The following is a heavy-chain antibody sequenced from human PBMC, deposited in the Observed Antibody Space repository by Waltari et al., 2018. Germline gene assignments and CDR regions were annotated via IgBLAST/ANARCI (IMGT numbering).Heavy chain of an antibody. CDR1: GFTFSSYW. CDR2: IKQEGSEK. D-gene: IGHD3-3*01. J-gene: IGHJ4*02. V-gene: IGHV3-7*01. Sequence: EVQLVESGGGLVQPGGSLRLSCAASGFTFSSYWMSWVRQAPGKGLEWVANIKQEGSEKNYGDSVKGRFASSRDNAKSSLYVQMNSLRAEDTAVYYCARDNTFYDFWSGYHVSDYWGQGTLVTVSS. CDR3: ARDNTFYDFWSGYHVSDY.